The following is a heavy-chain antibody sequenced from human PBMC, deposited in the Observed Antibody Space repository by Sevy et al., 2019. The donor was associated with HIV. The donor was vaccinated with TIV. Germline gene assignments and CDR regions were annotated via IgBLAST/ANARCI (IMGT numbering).Heavy chain of an antibody. CDR2: INHRGST. D-gene: IGHD2-2*01. CDR1: GGSFSSYY. CDR3: ARHCSGTSCSHAFDI. Sequence: SETLSLTCAVYGGSFSSYYWSWIRQPPGKGLEWIGEINHRGSTNYNPSLKSRVTISVDTSKNQFSLKLSSVTAADTAVYYCARHCSGTSCSHAFDIWGQGTMVTVSS. J-gene: IGHJ3*02. V-gene: IGHV4-34*01.